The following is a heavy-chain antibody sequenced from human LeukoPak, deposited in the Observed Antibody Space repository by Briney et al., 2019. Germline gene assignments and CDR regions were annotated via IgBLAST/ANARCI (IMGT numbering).Heavy chain of an antibody. CDR3: ARGKTSQNIVTRKTYNWFDP. CDR2: ISSSVIYI. CDR1: GFTFSNYN. D-gene: IGHD2/OR15-2a*01. J-gene: IGHJ5*02. Sequence: PGGSLRLSCAVSGFTFSNYNMNWVRQAPGKGLEWVSSISSSVIYIYYADSVKGRFTISRDNAKNSLYLQMKSLRAEDTAVYYCARGKTSQNIVTRKTYNWFDPWGQGTLVTVSS. V-gene: IGHV3-21*01.